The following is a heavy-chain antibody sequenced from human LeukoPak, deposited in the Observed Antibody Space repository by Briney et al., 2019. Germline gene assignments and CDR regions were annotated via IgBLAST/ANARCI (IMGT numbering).Heavy chain of an antibody. CDR1: GFTFSSYA. V-gene: IGHV3-30*01. Sequence: PGRSLRLSCAASGFTFSSYAMHWVRQAPGKGLEWVAVISYDGSNKYYADSVKGRFTISRDNSKNTLYLQMNSLRAEDTAVYYCARESNPVVVPADNRFDPWGQGTLVTVSS. CDR3: ARESNPVVVPADNRFDP. CDR2: ISYDGSNK. J-gene: IGHJ5*02. D-gene: IGHD2-2*01.